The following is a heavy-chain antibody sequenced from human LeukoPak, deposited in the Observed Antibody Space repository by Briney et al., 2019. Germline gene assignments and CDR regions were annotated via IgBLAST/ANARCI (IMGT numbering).Heavy chain of an antibody. D-gene: IGHD4-17*01. CDR2: ISGSGGST. Sequence: GGSLRLSCAASGFTFNNYAMSWVRQAPGKVLEWVSSISGSGGSTYYADSVKGRFTISRDNSKNTLYLQMNSLRAEDTAVYYCANGYGPRFDYWGQGTLVTVSS. CDR1: GFTFNNYA. J-gene: IGHJ4*02. V-gene: IGHV3-23*01. CDR3: ANGYGPRFDY.